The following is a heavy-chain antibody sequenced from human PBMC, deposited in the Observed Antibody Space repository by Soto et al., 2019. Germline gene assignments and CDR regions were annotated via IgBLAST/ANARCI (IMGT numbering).Heavy chain of an antibody. J-gene: IGHJ2*01. V-gene: IGHV1-46*01. CDR1: GYTFTYYH. Sequence: QVQLVQSGAEVKKPGASVKVSCKASGYTFTYYHVHWVRQAPGQGLEWMGIINPNGGDTTYAQKFQGRVTMTRDTSTSTVYMEVSSLRSEDTALYYCARRRTYFDLWGRGTLVTVSS. CDR3: ARRRTYFDL. CDR2: INPNGGDT.